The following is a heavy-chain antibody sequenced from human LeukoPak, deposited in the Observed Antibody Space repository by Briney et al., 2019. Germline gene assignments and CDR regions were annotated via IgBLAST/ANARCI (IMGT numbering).Heavy chain of an antibody. Sequence: ASVKVSCKASGYTFTSYGISWVRQAPGQGLEWMGWISGYNGNTNYAQKFQDRVSMTADTSTSTAYMEVRSLRSDDTAVYYCARGRGYGFDGSGSYRNLFEPWGQGTLVTVSS. CDR2: ISGYNGNT. V-gene: IGHV1-18*01. CDR3: ARGRGYGFDGSGSYRNLFEP. CDR1: GYTFTSYG. J-gene: IGHJ5*02. D-gene: IGHD3-10*01.